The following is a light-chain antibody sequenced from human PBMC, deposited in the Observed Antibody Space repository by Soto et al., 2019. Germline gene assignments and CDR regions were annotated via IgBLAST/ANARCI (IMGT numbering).Light chain of an antibody. CDR3: QQYGSSVT. V-gene: IGKV3-20*01. CDR2: GAS. J-gene: IGKJ1*01. CDR1: QSVIRY. Sequence: IGLTLSPATLSLYPGERATLSCRASQSVIRYLAWYQQRPGQAPRLLIYGASSRATGIPDRFSGSGSGTDFTLTISRLEPEDFAVYYCQQYGSSVTLGQGTKVDIK.